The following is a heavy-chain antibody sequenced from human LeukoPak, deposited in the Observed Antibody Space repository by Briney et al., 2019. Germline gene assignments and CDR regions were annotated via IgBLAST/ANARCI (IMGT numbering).Heavy chain of an antibody. J-gene: IGHJ6*04. CDR1: GYTFTSYY. Sequence: VASVKVSCKASGYTFTSYYMHWVRQMPGKGLEWMGRIDPSDSYTNYSPSFQGHVTISADKSISTAYLQWSSPKASDTAMYYCARMTMVRGVTYYYGMDVWGKGTTVTVSS. D-gene: IGHD3-10*01. CDR3: ARMTMVRGVTYYYGMDV. CDR2: IDPSDSYT. V-gene: IGHV5-10-1*01.